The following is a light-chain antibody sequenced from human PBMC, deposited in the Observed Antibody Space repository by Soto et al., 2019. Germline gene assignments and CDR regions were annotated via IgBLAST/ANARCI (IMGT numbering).Light chain of an antibody. CDR3: SSYAGSNNFGV. J-gene: IGLJ1*01. Sequence: QSLPTQPPSASRSPGQSVTLSCTGTSRDVGGYNYLSWYQQHPGRGPKLVIYEFSKQPSGVPDRFSGSKSGNTAPRTVSGLQAEDEADYDCSSYAGSNNFGVFGTGTKVTVL. CDR1: SRDVGGYNY. V-gene: IGLV2-8*01. CDR2: EFS.